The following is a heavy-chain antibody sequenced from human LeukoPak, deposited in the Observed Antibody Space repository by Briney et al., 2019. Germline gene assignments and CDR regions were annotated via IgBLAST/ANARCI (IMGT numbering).Heavy chain of an antibody. D-gene: IGHD6-13*01. CDR2: IYHSGST. J-gene: IGHJ3*02. V-gene: IGHV4-30-2*01. Sequence: PSQTLSLTCTVSGGSISSGGYYWSWIRQPPGKGLEWIGYIYHSGSTYYNPSLKSRVTISVDGSKNQFSLKLSSVTAADTAVYYCARANIAAAGGDAFDIWGQGTMVTVSS. CDR1: GGSISSGGYY. CDR3: ARANIAAAGGDAFDI.